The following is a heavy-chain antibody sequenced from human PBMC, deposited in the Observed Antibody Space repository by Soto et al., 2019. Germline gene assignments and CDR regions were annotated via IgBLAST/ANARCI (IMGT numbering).Heavy chain of an antibody. V-gene: IGHV1-69*12. D-gene: IGHD1-7*01. CDR3: XXXXITGTWVYYYGMDV. CDR2: IIPIFDTA. CDR1: GGTFSSYA. J-gene: IGHJ6*02. Sequence: QVQLVQSGAEVKKPGSSVKVSCKASGGTFSSYAISWVRQAPGQGLEWMGGIIPIFDTADYAQKFQGRVXXXXXXSTXTXXXXXXXXXSXDTAVYXXXXXXITGTWVYYYGMDVWGQGTTVTV.